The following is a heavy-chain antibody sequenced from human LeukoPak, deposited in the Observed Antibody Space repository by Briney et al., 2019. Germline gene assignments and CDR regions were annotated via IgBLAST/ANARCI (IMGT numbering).Heavy chain of an antibody. J-gene: IGHJ4*02. V-gene: IGHV4-4*02. CDR2: IYHSGST. Sequence: PSVTLSLTCTVSGDSMSSGARWSWVGQSPGKGLEWIGEIYHSGSTNYNPSLRGRVTLSVDNSNNHFSLDLSSVTAADTAFYYCARRGYSGNEAYFAYWGQGTLVTVSS. CDR3: ARRGYSGNEAYFAY. D-gene: IGHD5-12*01. CDR1: GDSMSSGAR.